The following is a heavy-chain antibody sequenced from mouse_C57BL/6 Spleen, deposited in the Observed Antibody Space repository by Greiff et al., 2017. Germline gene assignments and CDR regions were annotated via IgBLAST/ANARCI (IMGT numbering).Heavy chain of an antibody. V-gene: IGHV14-4*01. CDR2: IDPENGDT. D-gene: IGHD2-5*01. Sequence: EVKLQESGAELVRPGASVKLSCTASGFTIKDDYMHWVKQRPEQGLEWIGWIDPENGDTEYASKFQGKATITADTSSNTAYLQLSSLTSEDTAVYYCTSVYSNYSYYYAMDYWGQGTSVTVSS. CDR3: TSVYSNYSYYYAMDY. CDR1: GFTIKDDY. J-gene: IGHJ4*01.